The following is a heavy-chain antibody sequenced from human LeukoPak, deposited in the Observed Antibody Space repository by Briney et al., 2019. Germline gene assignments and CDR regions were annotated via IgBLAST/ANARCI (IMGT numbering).Heavy chain of an antibody. CDR3: ARLGSSTFYYMDV. Sequence: SETLSLTCTVSGGSISSYYWSWIRQPPGKGLEWIGYIYTTGNTNYNPSLESRVTISLDTAKNQLSLELSSVTAADTAVYYCARLGSSTFYYMDVWGKGTTVTVSS. CDR1: GGSISSYY. D-gene: IGHD1-26*01. J-gene: IGHJ6*03. V-gene: IGHV4-4*09. CDR2: IYTTGNT.